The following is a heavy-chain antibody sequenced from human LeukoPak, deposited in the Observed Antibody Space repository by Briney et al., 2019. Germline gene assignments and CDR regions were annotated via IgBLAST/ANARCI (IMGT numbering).Heavy chain of an antibody. CDR2: IIPIFGTA. D-gene: IGHD5-18*01. V-gene: IGHV1-69*13. Sequence: SVKVSCKASGGTFSSYAIGWVRQAPGQGLEWMGGIIPIFGTANYAQKFQGRVTITADESTSTAYMELSSLRSEDTAVYYCARRGYSYRYNFDYWGQGTLVTVSS. J-gene: IGHJ4*02. CDR1: GGTFSSYA. CDR3: ARRGYSYRYNFDY.